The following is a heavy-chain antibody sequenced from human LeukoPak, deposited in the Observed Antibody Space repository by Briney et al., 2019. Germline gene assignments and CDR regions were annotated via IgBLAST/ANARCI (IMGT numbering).Heavy chain of an antibody. CDR2: IVGSSSYT. D-gene: IGHD3-22*01. J-gene: IGHJ4*02. CDR1: GFNFRDYH. CDR3: AKDRSSSGYYHDFDY. Sequence: GGSLRLSCAASGFNFRDYHMRWLRQAPGRGLEWVAYIVGSSSYTNYADSVKGRFTISRDNSKNTLYLQMSSLGTEDTAVYYCAKDRSSSGYYHDFDYWGQGTLVTVSS. V-gene: IGHV3-11*06.